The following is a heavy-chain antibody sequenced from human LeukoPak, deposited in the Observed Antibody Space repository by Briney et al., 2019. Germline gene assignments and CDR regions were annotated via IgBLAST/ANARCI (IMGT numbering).Heavy chain of an antibody. CDR2: ISSSGST. D-gene: IGHD3-16*01. V-gene: IGHV4-59*01. Sequence: SETLSLTCTVSGDSFSSYHWSWLRQPPGKGLEWIGYISSSGSTSYNPSLETRLTISVDTSKNQFSLKSSSVTAADTAVYYCARVGRGDHTWGSYYCDHWGQGTLVSVSS. CDR1: GDSFSSYH. CDR3: ARVGRGDHTWGSYYCDH. J-gene: IGHJ4*02.